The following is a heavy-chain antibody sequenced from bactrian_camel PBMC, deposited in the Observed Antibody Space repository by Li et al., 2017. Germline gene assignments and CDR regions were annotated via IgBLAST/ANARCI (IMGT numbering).Heavy chain of an antibody. Sequence: HVQLVESGGGSVQSGGSLRLQCNTRGSHCTGWFRQGPGKEREGVAAIDWDGSTACADSVRGRFIVSRDDAKTSLYLDMNRLKPEDTALYYCATALQSGGYGQYEYHVWGQGTQVTVS. D-gene: IGHD3*01. CDR2: IDWDGST. CDR1: TRGSHC. J-gene: IGHJ4*01. CDR3: ATALQSGGYGQYEYHV. V-gene: IGHV3S55*01.